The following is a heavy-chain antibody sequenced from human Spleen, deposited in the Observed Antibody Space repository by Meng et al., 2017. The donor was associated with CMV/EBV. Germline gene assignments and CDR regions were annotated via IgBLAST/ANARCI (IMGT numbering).Heavy chain of an antibody. D-gene: IGHD2-2*01. CDR2: INPNSGGT. Sequence: ASVKVSCKASGYTLTGYYMHWVRQAPGQGLEWMGWINPNSGGTNYAQKFQGRVTMTRDTSISTAYMELSRLRSDDTAVYYCAREDIVVVPAAIYYYYYGMDVWGQGTTVTVSS. V-gene: IGHV1-2*02. CDR1: GYTLTGYY. CDR3: AREDIVVVPAAIYYYYYGMDV. J-gene: IGHJ6*02.